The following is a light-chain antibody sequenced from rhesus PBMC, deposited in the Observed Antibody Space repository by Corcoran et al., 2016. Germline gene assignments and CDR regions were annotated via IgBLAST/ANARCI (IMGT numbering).Light chain of an antibody. CDR2: KAS. CDR3: QQYSSSPYS. V-gene: IGKV1-22*01. CDR1: QSISSW. J-gene: IGKJ2*01. Sequence: DIQMTQSPSSLSASVGDTVTITCRASQSISSWLAWYQPKPGKAPKLRIYKASSLQSGVPSRFRGRGAGTDFTLTISSLQSEDVATYFCQQYSSSPYSFGQGTKVEIK.